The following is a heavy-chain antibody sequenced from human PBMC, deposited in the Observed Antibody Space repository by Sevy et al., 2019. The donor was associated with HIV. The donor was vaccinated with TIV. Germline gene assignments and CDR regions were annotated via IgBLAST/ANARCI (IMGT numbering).Heavy chain of an antibody. CDR2: IKQDGNEK. D-gene: IGHD6-6*01. V-gene: IGHV3-7*01. Sequence: GGSLRLSCAASGFTFSSYWMSWVRQAPGKGLEWVANIKQDGNEKYYVDSVKGRFTISRDNAKNSLYLQMNSLRAEDTAVYYCARDQYSSSSGGIDYWGQGTLVTVSS. CDR1: GFTFSSYW. J-gene: IGHJ4*02. CDR3: ARDQYSSSSGGIDY.